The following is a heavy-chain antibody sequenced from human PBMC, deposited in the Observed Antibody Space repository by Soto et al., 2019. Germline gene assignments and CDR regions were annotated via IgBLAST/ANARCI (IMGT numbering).Heavy chain of an antibody. Sequence: LRLSCAASGSSFGSYALSWVRQAPGKGLEWVSTISGSDGKTFYADSVKGRFSISRDTSQSTLYLQMNSLRADDTAMYYCARWSYLDYWGQGTRVTVSS. J-gene: IGHJ4*02. CDR2: ISGSDGKT. D-gene: IGHD3-3*01. CDR1: GSSFGSYA. CDR3: ARWSYLDY. V-gene: IGHV3-23*01.